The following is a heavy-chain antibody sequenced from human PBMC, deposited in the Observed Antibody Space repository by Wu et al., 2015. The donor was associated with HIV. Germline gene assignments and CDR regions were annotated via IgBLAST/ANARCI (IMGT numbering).Heavy chain of an antibody. CDR2: INPNRGGT. CDR1: GYTFIDYY. Sequence: QVQLVQSGPEVKKPGASVMVSCKASGYTFIDYYIYWVRQAPGQGLEWTGWINPNRGGTKYAQNFQGRITMTRDTAVSTAYMELNSLRSDDTAVYYCARLQSLHGLYSNADYWGQGTLVTVSS. V-gene: IGHV1-2*02. CDR3: ARLQSLHGLYSNADY. D-gene: IGHD5-24*01. J-gene: IGHJ4*02.